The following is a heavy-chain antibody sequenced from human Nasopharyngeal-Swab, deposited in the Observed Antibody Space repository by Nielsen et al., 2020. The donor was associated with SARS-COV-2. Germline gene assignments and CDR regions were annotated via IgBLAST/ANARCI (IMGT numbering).Heavy chain of an antibody. CDR1: GYTFTSYA. V-gene: IGHV7-4-1*02. CDR2: INTNTGNP. J-gene: IGHJ6*02. CDR3: AREERGVTLEGGYYYYGMDV. D-gene: IGHD3-10*01. Sequence: ASVKVSCKASGYTFTSYAMNWVRQAPGPGLEWMGWINTNTGNPTYAQGFTGRFVFSLDTSVSTAYLQISSLKAEDTAVYYCAREERGVTLEGGYYYYGMDVWGQGTTVTVSS.